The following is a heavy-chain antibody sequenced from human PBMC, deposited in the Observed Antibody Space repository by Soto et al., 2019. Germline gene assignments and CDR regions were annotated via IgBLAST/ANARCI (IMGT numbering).Heavy chain of an antibody. Sequence: GASVKVSCKASGYTFTSYAMHWVRQAPGQRLEWMGWINAGNGNTKYSQKFQGRVTITRDTSASTAYMELSSLRSEDTAVYYCARGRNPSMLDWTWVYWGQGTLVTVSS. CDR1: GYTFTSYA. CDR3: ARGRNPSMLDWTWVY. CDR2: INAGNGNT. J-gene: IGHJ4*02. V-gene: IGHV1-3*01. D-gene: IGHD3-3*01.